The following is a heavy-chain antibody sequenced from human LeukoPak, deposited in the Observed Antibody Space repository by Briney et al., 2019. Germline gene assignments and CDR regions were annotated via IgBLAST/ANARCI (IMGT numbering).Heavy chain of an antibody. D-gene: IGHD3-10*01. CDR2: ISSSGSTI. V-gene: IGHV3-48*03. Sequence: GGSLRLSCAVSGFTFSSYEMNWVRQAPGKGLEWVSYISSSGSTIYYTDSVKGRFTISRDNARNSLDLQMNSLRAEDTAVYYCARGPMLRGVIIRRSKSGYFDYWGQGTLVTVSS. J-gene: IGHJ4*02. CDR1: GFTFSSYE. CDR3: ARGPMLRGVIIRRSKSGYFDY.